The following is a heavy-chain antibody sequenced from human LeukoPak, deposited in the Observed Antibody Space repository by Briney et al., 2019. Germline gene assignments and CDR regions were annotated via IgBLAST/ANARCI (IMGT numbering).Heavy chain of an antibody. D-gene: IGHD1-1*01. CDR2: ISGSGGST. CDR1: GFTFSSYA. V-gene: IGHV3-23*01. CDR3: AKVGLERLVSWFDP. Sequence: SGGSLRLSCAASGFTFSSYAMSWVRQAPGKGLEWVSAISGSGGSTYYADSVKGRFTISRDNSKNTLYLQMNSLRAEDTAVYYCAKVGLERLVSWFDPWGQGTLVTVSS. J-gene: IGHJ5*02.